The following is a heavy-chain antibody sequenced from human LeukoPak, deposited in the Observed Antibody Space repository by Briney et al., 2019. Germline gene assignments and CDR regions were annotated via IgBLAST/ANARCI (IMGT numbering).Heavy chain of an antibody. CDR1: GFTFSSYG. D-gene: IGHD5-18*01. J-gene: IGHJ6*02. CDR3: AKPPRRGTAMESPMDV. V-gene: IGHV3-30*18. Sequence: PGGSLRLSCAASGFTFSSYGMHWVRQAPGKGLEWVAVISYDGSNKYYADSVKGRFTISRDNSKNTLYLQMNSLRAEDTAVYYCAKPPRRGTAMESPMDVWGQGTTVTVSS. CDR2: ISYDGSNK.